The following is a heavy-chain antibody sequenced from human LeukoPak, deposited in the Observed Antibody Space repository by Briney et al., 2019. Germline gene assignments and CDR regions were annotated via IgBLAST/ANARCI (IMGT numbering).Heavy chain of an antibody. J-gene: IGHJ4*02. D-gene: IGHD3-22*01. V-gene: IGHV3-23*01. CDR3: ARCGFSDSSGYHKI. CDR1: GFTFSSYA. Sequence: GGSLRLSCAASGFTFSSYAMSWVRQAPGKGLEWVSTISGSGGSTYYADSVKGRFTISRDNSKNTLYLQMNSLRAEDTAVYYCARCGFSDSSGYHKIWGQGTLVTVSS. CDR2: ISGSGGST.